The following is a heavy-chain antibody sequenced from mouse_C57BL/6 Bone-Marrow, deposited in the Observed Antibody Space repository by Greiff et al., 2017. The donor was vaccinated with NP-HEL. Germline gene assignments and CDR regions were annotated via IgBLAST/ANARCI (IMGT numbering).Heavy chain of an antibody. Sequence: QVQLQQPGAELVKPGASVKLSCKASGYTFTSSWMHWVKQRPGRGLAWIGRIDPYSGGTKYNEKFKSKATLTVDKPSSTAYMQLSSLTSEDSAVYYCARDSKDWYIDVWGKGTTVTVSS. CDR3: ARDSKDWYIDV. D-gene: IGHD2-5*01. V-gene: IGHV1-72*01. CDR1: GYTFTSSW. CDR2: IDPYSGGT. J-gene: IGHJ1*03.